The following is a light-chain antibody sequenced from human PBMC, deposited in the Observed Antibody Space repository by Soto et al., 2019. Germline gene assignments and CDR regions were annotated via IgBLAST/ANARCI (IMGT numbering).Light chain of an antibody. Sequence: QSVLTQPPSVSGAPGQRVTISCTGSSSNIGAGYDVHWYQQLPGTAPKLLIYGNSNRPSGVPDRFSGSKSGTSASLAITWLQAEDEADYYCQSYDSSSVVFGGGTKLTVL. CDR3: QSYDSSSVV. CDR1: SSNIGAGYD. CDR2: GNS. J-gene: IGLJ2*01. V-gene: IGLV1-40*01.